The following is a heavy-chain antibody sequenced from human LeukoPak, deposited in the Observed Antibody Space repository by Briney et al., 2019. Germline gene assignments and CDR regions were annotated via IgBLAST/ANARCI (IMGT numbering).Heavy chain of an antibody. Sequence: GESLKISRKGSGYSFTSYWIGWVRQMPGKGLEWMGIIYPGDSDTRYSPSFQGQVTISADKSISTAYLQWSSLKASDTAMYYCARQYCSSTSCYRHYYYYYMDVWGKGTTVTVSS. CDR2: IYPGDSDT. V-gene: IGHV5-51*01. CDR3: ARQYCSSTSCYRHYYYYYMDV. D-gene: IGHD2-2*01. CDR1: GYSFTSYW. J-gene: IGHJ6*03.